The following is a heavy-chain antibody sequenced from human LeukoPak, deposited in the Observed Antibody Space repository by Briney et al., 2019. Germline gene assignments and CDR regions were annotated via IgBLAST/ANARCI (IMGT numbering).Heavy chain of an antibody. J-gene: IGHJ4*02. CDR3: ARAFRANSGWRKYDY. D-gene: IGHD6-19*01. V-gene: IGHV6-1*01. CDR1: GDSVSSNSAA. Sequence: SQTLSLTCAISGDSVSSNSAAWNSIRQSPSRSLEWLGRTFYRSKWYYDYAVPVKILIIISLDTSKNQFSLQLSSVPPEDTAVYYCARAFRANSGWRKYDYWGQGLLVTVSS. CDR2: TFYRSKWYY.